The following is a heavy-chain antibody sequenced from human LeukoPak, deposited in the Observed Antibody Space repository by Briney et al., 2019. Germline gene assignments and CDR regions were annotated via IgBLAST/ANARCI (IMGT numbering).Heavy chain of an antibody. CDR1: GYSFPSYW. Sequence: GESLKISCKGSGYSFPSYWIAWVRQMPGKGLEWMGIMYPGNSDTRYSPSFQGQVTISADKSISTAYLQWSSLKASDTAMYYCARGVNYNDRSGYDYWGQGTLVTVSS. V-gene: IGHV5-51*01. J-gene: IGHJ4*02. CDR3: ARGVNYNDRSGYDY. CDR2: MYPGNSDT. D-gene: IGHD3-22*01.